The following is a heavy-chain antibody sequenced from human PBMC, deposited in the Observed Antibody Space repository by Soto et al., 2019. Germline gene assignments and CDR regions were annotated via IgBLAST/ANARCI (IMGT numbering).Heavy chain of an antibody. CDR2: ITSDGSRT. CDR3: VRSGGP. J-gene: IGHJ6*02. D-gene: IGHD1-26*01. CDR1: GFTFSDSR. V-gene: IGHV3-74*01. Sequence: EVQLVESGGGLVQPGGSRRLSCAASGFTFSDSRMHWVRQPPGKGLVWVSRITSDGSRTSYADSVKGRFTISRDNAKNTLYLQMNNLRAEDTAVYYCVRSGGPWGQGTTVTVSS.